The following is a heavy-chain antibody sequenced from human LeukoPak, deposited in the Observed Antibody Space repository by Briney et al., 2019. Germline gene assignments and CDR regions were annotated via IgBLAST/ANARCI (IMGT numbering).Heavy chain of an antibody. Sequence: GASVKVSCKASGYTFTSYAMHWVRQAPGQRLEWMGWISVGNGNTKYSQKFQGRVTITRDTSASTAYMELSSLRSEDTAVYYCARDNRLAVAGSYYFDYWGQGTLVTVSS. CDR2: ISVGNGNT. CDR1: GYTFTSYA. V-gene: IGHV1-3*01. J-gene: IGHJ4*02. CDR3: ARDNRLAVAGSYYFDY. D-gene: IGHD6-19*01.